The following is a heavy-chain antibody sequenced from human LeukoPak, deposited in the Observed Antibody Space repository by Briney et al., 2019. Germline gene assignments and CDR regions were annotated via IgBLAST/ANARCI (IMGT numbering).Heavy chain of an antibody. CDR2: IYYSGST. Sequence: PSETLSLTCTVSGGSISSSSYYWGWIRQPPGKGLEWFGSIYYSGSTYYNPSLKSRVTISVDTSKNQFSLKLSSVTAADTAVYYCARDGEYSSSNYYYYYMDVWGKGTTVTVSS. D-gene: IGHD6-6*01. CDR1: GGSISSSSYY. CDR3: ARDGEYSSSNYYYYYMDV. J-gene: IGHJ6*03. V-gene: IGHV4-39*07.